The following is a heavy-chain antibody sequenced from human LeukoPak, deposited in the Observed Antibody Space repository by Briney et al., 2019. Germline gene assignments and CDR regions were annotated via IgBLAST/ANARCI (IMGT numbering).Heavy chain of an antibody. CDR1: GFTFRSYA. Sequence: GGSLRLSCAASGFTFRSYAMTWVRQAPGKGLEWVSYISSSGSTIYYADSVKGRFTISRDNAKNSLYLQMNSLRAEDTAVYYCARDRYYGSGSFDAFDIWGQGTMVTVSS. CDR3: ARDRYYGSGSFDAFDI. J-gene: IGHJ3*02. CDR2: ISSSGSTI. V-gene: IGHV3-48*04. D-gene: IGHD3-10*01.